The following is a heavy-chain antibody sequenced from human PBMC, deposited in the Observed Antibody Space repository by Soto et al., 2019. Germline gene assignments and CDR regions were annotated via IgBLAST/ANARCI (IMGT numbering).Heavy chain of an antibody. D-gene: IGHD1-26*01. J-gene: IGHJ5*02. CDR3: AKNQGVELVPLATVDWFDP. CDR1: GFIFENFG. Sequence: PGGSLRLSCAASGFIFENFGMSWVRPAPGKGLDWISSISGSGFKKYYADSVKGRFTLSRDNSKSTVYLELNNLSAEDTAVYHCAKNQGVELVPLATVDWFDPWGQGSVVTVSS. CDR2: ISGSGFKK. V-gene: IGHV3-23*01.